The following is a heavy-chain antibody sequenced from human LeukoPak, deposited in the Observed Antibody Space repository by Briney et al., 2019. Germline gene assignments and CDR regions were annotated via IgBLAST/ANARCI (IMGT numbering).Heavy chain of an antibody. V-gene: IGHV4-39*07. J-gene: IGHJ4*02. Sequence: PSETLSLTCTVSGGSISSSSYYWGWIRQPPGKGLEWIGSIYYSGSTYYNPSLKSRVTISVDTSKNQFSLKLSSVTAADTAVYYCARDRVGYSYVLMDYWGQGTLVTVSS. CDR1: GGSISSSSYY. D-gene: IGHD5-18*01. CDR3: ARDRVGYSYVLMDY. CDR2: IYYSGST.